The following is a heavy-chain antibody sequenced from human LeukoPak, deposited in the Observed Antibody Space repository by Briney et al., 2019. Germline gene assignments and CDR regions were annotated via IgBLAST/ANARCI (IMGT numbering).Heavy chain of an antibody. CDR1: GFTFSSYG. CDR3: AKRNTMVRGGPCFDY. CDR2: IRYDGSNK. V-gene: IGHV3-30*02. D-gene: IGHD3-10*01. Sequence: GGSLRLSCAASGFTFSSYGMHWVRQAPGKGLEGVAFIRYDGSNKYYADSVKGRFTVSRDNSKDTLYLQMNDLRPDDTAIYYCAKRNTMVRGGPCFDYWGQGLLVTVSS. J-gene: IGHJ4*02.